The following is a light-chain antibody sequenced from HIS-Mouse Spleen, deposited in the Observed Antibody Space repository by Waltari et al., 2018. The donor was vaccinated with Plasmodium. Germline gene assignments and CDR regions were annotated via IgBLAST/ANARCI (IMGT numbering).Light chain of an antibody. V-gene: IGLV2-14*03. CDR2: DVS. J-gene: IGLJ3*02. CDR1: SSDVGGYTD. CDR3: SSYTRRSTRV. Sequence: QSALTQPASVSGSPGQSLTISCTGTSSDVGGYTDVSWYQQHPGKSPKLMIYDVSNRHPGGSNPFYGSKDGNTASLAISGLQAEDEADYYCSSYTRRSTRVFGGGTKLTVL.